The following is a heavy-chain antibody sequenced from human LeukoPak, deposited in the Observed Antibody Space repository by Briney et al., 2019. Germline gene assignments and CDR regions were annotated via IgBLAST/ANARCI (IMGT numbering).Heavy chain of an antibody. J-gene: IGHJ4*02. CDR1: GGSISSYY. D-gene: IGHD6-6*01. CDR2: IYYSGST. V-gene: IGHV4-59*08. CDR3: AGQDVGKSSSSSFDY. Sequence: SETLSLTCTVSGGSISSYYWSWIRQPPGKGLEWIGDIYYSGSTNYNPSLKSRVTISVDTSKNQFSLRLSSVTAADTAVYYCAGQDVGKSSSSSFDYWGQGTLVTVSS.